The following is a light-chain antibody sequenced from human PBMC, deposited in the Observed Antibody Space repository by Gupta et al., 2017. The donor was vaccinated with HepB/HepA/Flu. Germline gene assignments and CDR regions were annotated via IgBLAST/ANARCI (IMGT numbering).Light chain of an antibody. J-gene: IGKJ1*01. CDR1: QSISSY. CDR3: QQSYSTVT. V-gene: IGKV1-39*01. Sequence: DIQMTQSQSSLSASVGDRVTITCRASQSISSYLNWYQQKPGKPPKLLIYAASSLQSGVPSRFSGSGSGTDFTLTISSLQPEDFATYYCQQSYSTVTFGQGTKVEIK. CDR2: AAS.